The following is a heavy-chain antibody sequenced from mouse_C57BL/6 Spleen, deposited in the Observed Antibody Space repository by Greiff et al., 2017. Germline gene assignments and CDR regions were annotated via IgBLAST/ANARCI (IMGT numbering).Heavy chain of an antibody. D-gene: IGHD2-3*01. CDR3: ARKDGYWYFDG. CDR2: IDPSDSAT. Sequence: VQLQQSGAELVRPGSSVKLSCKASGYTFTSYWMHWVKQRPIQGLEWIGNIDPSDSATHYNQKFKDKATLTVDKSSSTAYMQLSSLTSEDSAVYYCARKDGYWYFDGWGTGTTVTVSS. V-gene: IGHV1-52*01. CDR1: GYTFTSYW. J-gene: IGHJ1*03.